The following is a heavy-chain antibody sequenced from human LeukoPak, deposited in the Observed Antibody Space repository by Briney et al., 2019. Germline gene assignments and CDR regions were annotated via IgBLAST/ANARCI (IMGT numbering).Heavy chain of an antibody. Sequence: GGSLRLSCAASGFTFSSYAMSWVRQAPGKGLEWVSAISGSGGSTYYADSVKGRFTISRDNSKNTLYLQMNSLRVEDTAVYYCAKGYSVTIFGVVIPFDCCGQGTLVTVSS. J-gene: IGHJ4*02. CDR3: AKGYSVTIFGVVIPFDC. CDR2: ISGSGGST. CDR1: GFTFSSYA. V-gene: IGHV3-23*01. D-gene: IGHD3-3*01.